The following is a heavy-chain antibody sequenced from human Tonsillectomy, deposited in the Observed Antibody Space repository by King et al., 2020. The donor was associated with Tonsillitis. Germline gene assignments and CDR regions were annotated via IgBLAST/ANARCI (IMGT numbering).Heavy chain of an antibody. J-gene: IGHJ3*02. CDR1: GFTFSNYG. CDR2: IRYDGSNK. D-gene: IGHD5-18*01. V-gene: IGHV3-30*02. Sequence: VQLVQSGGGVVQPGGSLRLSCTASGFTFSNYGMHWVRQAPGKGLEWVAFIRYDGSNKYYVDSVKGRFSISRDNSKNTLYLQMNSLRAEDTAAYYCVAPRSGDCCGFDAFDIWGQGTMVTVSS. CDR3: VAPRSGDCCGFDAFDI.